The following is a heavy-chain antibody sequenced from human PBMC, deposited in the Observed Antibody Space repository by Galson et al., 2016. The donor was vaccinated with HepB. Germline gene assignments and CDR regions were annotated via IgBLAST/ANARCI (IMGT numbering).Heavy chain of an antibody. CDR1: GYSVASYW. V-gene: IGHV5-51*01. D-gene: IGHD3-10*01. CDR3: TRLRFFSAANYFYGMDV. CDR2: TFPGDSDT. Sequence: QSGAEVKKPGESLKISCKGSGYSVASYWIGWVRQMPGKGLEYMGITFPGDSDTTYSPSFQGQVTISVDKSISPAYLQWSSLEASDTAMYYCTRLRFFSAANYFYGMDVWGQGTTVTVSS. J-gene: IGHJ6*02.